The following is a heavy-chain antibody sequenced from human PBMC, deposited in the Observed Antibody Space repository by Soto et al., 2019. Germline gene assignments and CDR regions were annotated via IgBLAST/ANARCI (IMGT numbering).Heavy chain of an antibody. D-gene: IGHD2-15*01. J-gene: IGHJ4*02. CDR2: ISGSGGST. V-gene: IGHV3-23*01. Sequence: PGGSRRRSCAPAGFTLSSYAMSCVRQAPGKGLEWVSAISGSGGSTYYAEYVKGRFTITGDNSKNTLYLQMNSLRAEDTAVYYCAKGGVVAITHFEYWGQGTLVTVSS. CDR1: GFTLSSYA. CDR3: AKGGVVAITHFEY.